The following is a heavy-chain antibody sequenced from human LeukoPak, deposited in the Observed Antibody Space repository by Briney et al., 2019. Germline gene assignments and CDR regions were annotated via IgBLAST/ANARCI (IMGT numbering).Heavy chain of an antibody. CDR3: ARRYYYDPNASDI. V-gene: IGHV1-2*02. D-gene: IGHD3-22*01. J-gene: IGHJ3*02. Sequence: ASVKVSCKASGYTFTGYYMHWVRQAPGQGLEWMGWINPNSGGTNYAQKFQGRVTMTRDTSISTAYMELSRLRSDDTAVYYCARRYYYDPNASDIWGQGTMVTVSS. CDR2: INPNSGGT. CDR1: GYTFTGYY.